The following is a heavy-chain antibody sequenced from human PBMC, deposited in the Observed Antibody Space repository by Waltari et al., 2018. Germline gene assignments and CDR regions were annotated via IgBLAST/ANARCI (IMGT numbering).Heavy chain of an antibody. CDR3: ATTFVVVGPGAFDI. V-gene: IGHV1-3*01. Sequence: QVQLVQSGAEVKKPGASVKVSCKASGYTFTSYAMHWVRQAPGQRLEWMGWINAGNGNTKYSQKFQGRVTITRDTSTDTAYMELSSLRSEDTDVYYCATTFVVVGPGAFDIWGQGTMVIVSS. CDR2: INAGNGNT. D-gene: IGHD2-21*01. J-gene: IGHJ3*02. CDR1: GYTFTSYA.